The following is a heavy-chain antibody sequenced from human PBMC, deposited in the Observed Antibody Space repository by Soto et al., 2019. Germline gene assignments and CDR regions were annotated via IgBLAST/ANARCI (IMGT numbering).Heavy chain of an antibody. D-gene: IGHD6-13*01. V-gene: IGHV1-46*01. Sequence: ASVKVSCKASGYTFTIYYMHWVLQAPGQGLEWMGIINPSGGSTSYAQKFQGRVTMTRDTSTSTVYMELSSLRSEDTAVYYCARAHQSWSAYYYYGMDVWGQGTTVTVS. CDR1: GYTFTIYY. CDR2: INPSGGST. J-gene: IGHJ6*02. CDR3: ARAHQSWSAYYYYGMDV.